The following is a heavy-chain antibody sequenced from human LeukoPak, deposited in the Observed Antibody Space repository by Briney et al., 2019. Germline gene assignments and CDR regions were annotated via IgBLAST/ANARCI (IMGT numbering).Heavy chain of an antibody. CDR1: KFTFSHFG. D-gene: IGHD4-11*01. CDR3: AKDAQRGFDYSNSLEN. CDR2: IWNDGSNQ. Sequence: GGSLRLSRAASKFTFSHFGTHWVRQAPGKGLEWVAVIWNDGSNQYYAESVKGRFTVSRDNSQNMVYLQMNSLRPEDTAVYYCAKDAQRGFDYSNSLENWGQGTLVTVSS. V-gene: IGHV3-33*06. J-gene: IGHJ4*02.